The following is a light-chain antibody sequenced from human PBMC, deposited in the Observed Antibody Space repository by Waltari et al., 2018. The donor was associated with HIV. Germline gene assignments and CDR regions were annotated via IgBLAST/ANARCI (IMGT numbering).Light chain of an antibody. CDR1: QSVSSY. J-gene: IGKJ4*01. CDR3: QHRSSWPPLT. V-gene: IGKV3-11*01. Sequence: EIVLTQSPATLSLSPGARASLSCRASQSVSSYLAWYQQNPGQAPRLLIYDASNRATGIPARFSGSGSGTDFTLTISSLEPEDFAFYYCQHRSSWPPLTFGGGTKVEIK. CDR2: DAS.